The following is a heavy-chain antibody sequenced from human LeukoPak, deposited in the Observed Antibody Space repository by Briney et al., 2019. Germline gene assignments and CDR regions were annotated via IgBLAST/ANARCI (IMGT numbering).Heavy chain of an antibody. D-gene: IGHD3-16*01. V-gene: IGHV4-59*01. J-gene: IGHJ4*02. Sequence: PSETLSLTCTVSGGSISSYYWSWIRQPPGKGLEWIGYIYYSGSTNYNPSLKSRVTISVDTSKNQFSLKLSSVTAADTAVYYCARGGGGHYYFDYWGQGTLVTVSS. CDR3: ARGGGGHYYFDY. CDR2: IYYSGST. CDR1: GGSISSYY.